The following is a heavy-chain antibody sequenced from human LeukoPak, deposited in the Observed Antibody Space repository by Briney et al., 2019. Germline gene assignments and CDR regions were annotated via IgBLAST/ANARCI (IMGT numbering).Heavy chain of an antibody. V-gene: IGHV3-48*03. CDR1: GCTYSSSE. Sequence: GGSLILYLAASGCTYSSSEMDWVRQAPGKGLEWVSKISSSGSAIYYADSVKGRFTISRDNAKSRLYLQMNSLRLEDTAVYYCARAGSTGYWGQGTLVTVSS. CDR2: ISSSGSAI. CDR3: ARAGSTGY. D-gene: IGHD2-8*02. J-gene: IGHJ4*02.